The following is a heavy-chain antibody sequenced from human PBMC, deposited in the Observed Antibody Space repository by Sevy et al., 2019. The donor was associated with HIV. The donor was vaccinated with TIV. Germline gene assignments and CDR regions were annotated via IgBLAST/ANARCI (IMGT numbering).Heavy chain of an antibody. CDR2: INASGIT. D-gene: IGHD2-2*01. J-gene: IGHJ5*02. CDR1: DGSFSGYY. V-gene: IGHV4-34*01. CDR3: ARSPPVVVVPGAPSWFDP. Sequence: SETLSLTCAVHDGSFSGYYWNWIRQLPGKGLEWIGEINASGITYYNPSLKSRVTISVDTSKKQFSLKLHSVTAVDSAVYFCARSPPVVVVPGAPSWFDPWGQGTLVTVSS.